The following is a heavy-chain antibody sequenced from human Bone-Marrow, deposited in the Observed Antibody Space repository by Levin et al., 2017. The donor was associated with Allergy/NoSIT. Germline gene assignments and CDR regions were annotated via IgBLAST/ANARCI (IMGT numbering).Heavy chain of an antibody. Sequence: GESLKISCKASGFTFTNYYLYWVRQAPGQGLEWMAMINPSGGRTVYEQNFQGRVTVTSDTSTSTLYMELSSLRSADTAVYFCARAHGGSYLGYWGQGTLVTVSS. CDR1: GFTFTNYY. D-gene: IGHD1-26*01. J-gene: IGHJ4*02. V-gene: IGHV1-46*01. CDR2: INPSGGRT. CDR3: ARAHGGSYLGY.